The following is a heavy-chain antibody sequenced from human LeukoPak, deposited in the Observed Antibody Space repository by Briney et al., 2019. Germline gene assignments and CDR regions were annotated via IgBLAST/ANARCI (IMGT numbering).Heavy chain of an antibody. CDR3: AKLMTMVRGAADNDY. CDR2: IYYSGST. D-gene: IGHD3-10*01. V-gene: IGHV4-39*01. J-gene: IGHJ4*02. Sequence: SQTLSLTCTVSGGSISSSRYYWGWIRQPPGKGLEWIGNIYYSGSTYYNPSLKSRVTISVDTSKNQFSLNLRSVTAADTAVYYCAKLMTMVRGAADNDYWGQGTLVTVSS. CDR1: GGSISSSRYY.